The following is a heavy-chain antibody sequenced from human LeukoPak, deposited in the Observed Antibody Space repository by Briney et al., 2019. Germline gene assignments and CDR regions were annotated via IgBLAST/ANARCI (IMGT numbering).Heavy chain of an antibody. CDR3: AKSAFGLFGVSYDFWSGSGGAFDI. J-gene: IGHJ3*02. CDR1: GYSFSKYR. CDR2: ISSSSSYI. Sequence: PGGSLRVSCVAPGYSFSKYRMQWVRHTPGRGLGWVSSISSSSSYIYYADSVKGGFSISRDNSKNTLYLQMNSLRAEDTAVYYCAKSAFGLFGVSYDFWSGSGGAFDIWGQGTMVTVSS. V-gene: IGHV3-21*01. D-gene: IGHD3-3*01.